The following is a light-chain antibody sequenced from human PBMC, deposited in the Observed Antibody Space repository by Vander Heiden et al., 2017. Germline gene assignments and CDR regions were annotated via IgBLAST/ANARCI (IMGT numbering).Light chain of an antibody. Sequence: QSVLTQPPSASGTPGQRVTFSCSGSSSSIGSATVHWYQQLPETAPKLLIYDDNQRASGVPDRFSGSKSGTSASLAISGLQSEDEADYYCAAWTDSLNAYVFGTGTEVTVL. CDR1: SSSIGSAT. CDR2: DDN. CDR3: AAWTDSLNAYV. J-gene: IGLJ1*01. V-gene: IGLV1-44*01.